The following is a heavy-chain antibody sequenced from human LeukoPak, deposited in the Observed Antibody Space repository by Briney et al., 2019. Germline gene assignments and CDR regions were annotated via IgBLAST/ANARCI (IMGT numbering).Heavy chain of an antibody. V-gene: IGHV1-3*01. CDR1: GGTFSSYA. J-gene: IGHJ4*02. CDR2: INAGNGNT. Sequence: ASVKVSCKASGGTFSSYAISWVRQAPGQRLEWMGWINAGNGNTKYSQKFQARVTITRDTSASTAYMELSSLRSEDTAVYYCARDPIGSRWPYYFDFWGQGTLVTVSS. D-gene: IGHD6-13*01. CDR3: ARDPIGSRWPYYFDF.